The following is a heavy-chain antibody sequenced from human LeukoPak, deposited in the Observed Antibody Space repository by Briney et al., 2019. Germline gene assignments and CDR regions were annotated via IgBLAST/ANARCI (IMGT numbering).Heavy chain of an antibody. CDR2: IYYSGST. Sequence: ETLSLTCTVSGGSISSYYWSWIRQPPGKGLEWIGYIYYSGSTNYNPSLKSRVTISVDTSKNQFSLKLSSVTAADTAVYYCARYYDFWSGYYPYNWFDPWGQGTLVTVSS. D-gene: IGHD3-3*01. CDR1: GGSISSYY. CDR3: ARYYDFWSGYYPYNWFDP. J-gene: IGHJ5*02. V-gene: IGHV4-59*01.